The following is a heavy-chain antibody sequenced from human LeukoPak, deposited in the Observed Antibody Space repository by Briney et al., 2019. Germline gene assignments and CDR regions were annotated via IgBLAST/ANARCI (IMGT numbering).Heavy chain of an antibody. CDR3: ARGGSGWYYYYYGMDV. J-gene: IGHJ6*02. V-gene: IGHV3-7*02. Sequence: GGSLRLSCAASGFTFSSYWMSWVRQAPGKGLEWVANIKGDGSDNHYVDSVRGRFTISRDNAKNSLYLQMNSLRAEDTAVYYCARGGSGWYYYYYGMDVWGQGTTVTVSS. CDR1: GFTFSSYW. D-gene: IGHD6-19*01. CDR2: IKGDGSDN.